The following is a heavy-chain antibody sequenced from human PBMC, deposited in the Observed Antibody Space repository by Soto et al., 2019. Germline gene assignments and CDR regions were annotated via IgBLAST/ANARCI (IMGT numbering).Heavy chain of an antibody. CDR1: GGSFSGYY. D-gene: IGHD3-22*01. CDR3: ARIRRNPWCYDSTDYYPFDY. J-gene: IGHJ4*02. V-gene: IGHV4-34*01. Sequence: SETLSLTCGVYGGSFSGYYWSWIRQSPGKGLEWIGDINESGSTDDNPSLKSRVTISVDTSKNQFSLKLSSVTAADTAVYYCARIRRNPWCYDSTDYYPFDYWGQGILVTVSS. CDR2: INESGST.